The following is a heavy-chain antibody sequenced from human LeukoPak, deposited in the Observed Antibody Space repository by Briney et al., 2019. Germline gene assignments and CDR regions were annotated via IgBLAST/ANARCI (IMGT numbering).Heavy chain of an antibody. V-gene: IGHV1-24*01. D-gene: IGHD3-10*01. Sequence: ASVKVSCKVSGYTLTELSMHWVRQAPGKGLEWMGGFDVEDGETIYAQKFQGRVTMTEDTSTDTAYMELNSLRSEDTAVYYCATEVRGVKRPLDYWGQGTLVTVSS. J-gene: IGHJ4*02. CDR2: FDVEDGET. CDR1: GYTLTELS. CDR3: ATEVRGVKRPLDY.